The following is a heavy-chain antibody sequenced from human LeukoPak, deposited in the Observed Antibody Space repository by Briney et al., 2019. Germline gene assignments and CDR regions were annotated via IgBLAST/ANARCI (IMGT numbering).Heavy chain of an antibody. CDR2: ISGSSSPI. Sequence: GGSLRLSCTASGLSFSDYSMNWVRQAPGKGLEWVAHISGSSSPIYYADSVRGRFTISRDNAKNSLYLQMNSLRAEDTAVYYCADLRPPRYWGQGTLVTVSS. V-gene: IGHV3-48*01. D-gene: IGHD6-25*01. CDR3: ADLRPPRY. CDR1: GLSFSDYS. J-gene: IGHJ4*02.